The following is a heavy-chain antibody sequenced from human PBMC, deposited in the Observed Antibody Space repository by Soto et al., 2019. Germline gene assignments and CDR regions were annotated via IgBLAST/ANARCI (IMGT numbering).Heavy chain of an antibody. Sequence: QVQLQESGPGLVKTSDTLSLTCTVSGGSVTPYYWSWIRQSPGEGLEWIGYVSYSEKTGYNPSLKSRVSMSIDTSKNEFSLKLTSLTAADAATYYCARQQYTVVTAFDVWGQGTTVAVSS. J-gene: IGHJ3*01. CDR1: GGSVTPYY. CDR3: ARQQYTVVTAFDV. CDR2: VSYSEKT. D-gene: IGHD2-15*01. V-gene: IGHV4-59*02.